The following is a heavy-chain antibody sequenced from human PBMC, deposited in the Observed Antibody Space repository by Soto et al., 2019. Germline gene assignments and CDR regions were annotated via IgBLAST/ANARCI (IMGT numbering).Heavy chain of an antibody. CDR2: IFSNDVK. D-gene: IGHD2-15*01. Sequence: QVTLKESGPVLVKPTETLTLTCTVSGFSLTNDGMGVSWIRQTPGKALEWLAHIFSNDVKYYTTSLRSRLTFSHDTSTSHVGLTMTNVDPADTATYYCARADDSYSVDYWGQGTLVTVSS. V-gene: IGHV2-26*01. CDR1: GFSLTNDGMG. J-gene: IGHJ4*02. CDR3: ARADDSYSVDY.